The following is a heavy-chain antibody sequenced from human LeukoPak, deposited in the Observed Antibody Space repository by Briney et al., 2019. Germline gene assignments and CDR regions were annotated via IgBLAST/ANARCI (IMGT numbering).Heavy chain of an antibody. CDR1: GGSISSSSYY. Sequence: SETLSLTCTVSGGSISSSSYYWGWIRQPAGQGLEWIGRIYTSGSTNYNPSLKSRVTISVDTSKNQFSLKLSSVTAADTAVYYCARENSGWSSLYYFDYWGQGTLVTVSS. CDR3: ARENSGWSSLYYFDY. CDR2: IYTSGST. D-gene: IGHD6-19*01. V-gene: IGHV4-61*02. J-gene: IGHJ4*02.